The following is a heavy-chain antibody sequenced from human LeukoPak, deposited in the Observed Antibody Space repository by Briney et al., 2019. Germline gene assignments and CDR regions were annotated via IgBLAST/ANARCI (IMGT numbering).Heavy chain of an antibody. D-gene: IGHD2-2*01. J-gene: IGHJ1*01. V-gene: IGHV1-69*13. CDR2: IIPIFGTA. CDR1: GGTFSSYA. Sequence: SVKVSCKASGGTFSSYAISWVRQAPGQGLEWMGGIIPIFGTANYAQKFQGRVTITADESTSTAYMELSSLRSEDTAVYYCARGDLPAALPESFHHGGRAPWSPSPQ. CDR3: ARGDLPAALPESFHH.